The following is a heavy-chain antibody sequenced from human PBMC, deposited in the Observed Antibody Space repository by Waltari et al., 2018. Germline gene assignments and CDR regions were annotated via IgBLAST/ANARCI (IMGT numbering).Heavy chain of an antibody. CDR1: GDSISRSSYY. D-gene: IGHD3-3*01. CDR3: AKRENFNFWRDAFDL. Sequence: QFQLQESGPGLVRPSETLSLACTVSGDSISRSSYYWAWIRQPLGKGLEWIVNIYSSGSTSYHAAHKSRVTVSIDTSQNQFSLMLSSVTAADTAVYYCAKRENFNFWRDAFDLWGQGTMVTVSS. CDR2: IYSSGST. V-gene: IGHV4-39*07. J-gene: IGHJ3*01.